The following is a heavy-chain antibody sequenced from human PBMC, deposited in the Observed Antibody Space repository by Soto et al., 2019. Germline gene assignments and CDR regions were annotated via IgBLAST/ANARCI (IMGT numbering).Heavy chain of an antibody. CDR1: GFTFSNYE. CDR2: ISNNGAHT. Sequence: AQLVESGGGLVQPGGSLRLSCAASGFTFSNYEMHWVRQAPGKGLEYVSGISNNGAHTDYAKSVKGRFTTSRDNSENTLYLQMGSLRAEDMALYYCARRGYGSRWPNVYMDVWGKGTTVTVSS. J-gene: IGHJ6*03. D-gene: IGHD6-13*01. CDR3: ARRGYGSRWPNVYMDV. V-gene: IGHV3-64*01.